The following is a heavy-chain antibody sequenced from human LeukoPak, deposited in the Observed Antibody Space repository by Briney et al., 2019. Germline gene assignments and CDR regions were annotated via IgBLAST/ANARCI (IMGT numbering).Heavy chain of an antibody. D-gene: IGHD2-21*01. Sequence: SETLSLTCTVSGGSIHCGGAYSSWIRQPPGKGLEWIGEMNHSGSTNYNPSLKSRVTISVDTSKNQFSLKLSFVTAADTVVYYCARGSYSAGLRYYYGMDVWGQGTTVTVSS. CDR1: GGSIHCGGAY. J-gene: IGHJ6*02. CDR3: ARGSYSAGLRYYYGMDV. CDR2: MNHSGST. V-gene: IGHV4-34*01.